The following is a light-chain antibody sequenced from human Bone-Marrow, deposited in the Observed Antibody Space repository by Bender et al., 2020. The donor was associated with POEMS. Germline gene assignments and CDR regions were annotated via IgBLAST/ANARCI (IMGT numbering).Light chain of an antibody. CDR1: SSNIGNHG. CDR3: SAWDDSLSGWV. J-gene: IGLJ3*02. CDR2: MND. Sequence: QSVVTQPPSLSEAPRQRVTISCSGSSSNIGNHGVNWYQQLPGEAPKLLIYMNDQWASGVPDRFSGSKSGTSASLAISELQSEDEALYYCSAWDDSLSGWVFGGGTKLTVL. V-gene: IGLV1-36*01.